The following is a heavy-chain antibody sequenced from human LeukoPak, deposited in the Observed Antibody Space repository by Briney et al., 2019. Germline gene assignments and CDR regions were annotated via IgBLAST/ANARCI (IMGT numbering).Heavy chain of an antibody. CDR3: AKLRITIFGVVANDFDY. CDR2: INGSGGST. J-gene: IGHJ4*02. CDR1: GFTFSSYA. V-gene: IGHV3-23*01. D-gene: IGHD3-3*01. Sequence: GGSLRLSCAASGFTFSSYAMSWVRQAPGKGLEWVSAINGSGGSTYYADSVKGRFTVSRDNSKNTLYLQMNSLRAEDTAVYYCAKLRITIFGVVANDFDYWGQGTLVTVSS.